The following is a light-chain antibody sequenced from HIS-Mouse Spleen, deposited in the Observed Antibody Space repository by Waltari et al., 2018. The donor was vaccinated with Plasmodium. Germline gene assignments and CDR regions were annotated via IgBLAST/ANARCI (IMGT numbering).Light chain of an antibody. V-gene: IGLV2-23*01. J-gene: IGLJ3*02. CDR2: EGS. CDR1: SSDVGSYNL. CDR3: CSYAGSSTGWV. Sequence: QSALTQPASVSGSPGQSITISCTGTSSDVGSYNLVSWYQQHPGKAPKLMIYEGSKRPSGVSNRFSGSKSGNTASLTISGLQAEDEADYYCCSYAGSSTGWVFGGGTKLTV.